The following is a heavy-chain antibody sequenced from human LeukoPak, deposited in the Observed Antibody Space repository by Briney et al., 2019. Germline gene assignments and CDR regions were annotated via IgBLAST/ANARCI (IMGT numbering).Heavy chain of an antibody. Sequence: KPSETLSLTCAAYGGSFSGYYWSWIRQPPGKGLEWIGEINHSGSTNYNPSLKSRVTISVDTSKNQFSLKLSSVTAADTAVYYCARGPDWGQGTLVTVSS. CDR2: INHSGST. V-gene: IGHV4-34*01. J-gene: IGHJ4*02. CDR3: ARGPD. CDR1: GGSFSGYY.